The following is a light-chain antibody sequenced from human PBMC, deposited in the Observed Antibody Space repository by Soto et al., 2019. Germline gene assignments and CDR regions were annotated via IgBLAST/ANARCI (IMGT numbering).Light chain of an antibody. Sequence: EIVLTQSPGTLSLSPGERATLSCRASQSVSSSYLAWYQQKPGQAPRLLIYGASSRATGIPDRFSGSGSGTEFTLTISRLEPEDFAVYYCQQYGSSPPYTFGQGTKVEIK. CDR1: QSVSSSY. J-gene: IGKJ2*01. CDR3: QQYGSSPPYT. V-gene: IGKV3-20*01. CDR2: GAS.